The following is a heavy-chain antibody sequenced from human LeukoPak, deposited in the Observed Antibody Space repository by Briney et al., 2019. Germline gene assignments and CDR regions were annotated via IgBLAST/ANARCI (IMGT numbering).Heavy chain of an antibody. D-gene: IGHD5-18*01. Sequence: SETLSLTCTVSGGSISSYYGNWIRQPPGKGLEWIGSISYSGSTNYNPSLESRVTISVDTSKNQISLKLSSVTAADTTVYYCARAPERWYSYGSYTYYYMDVWGKGTTVTVSS. CDR2: ISYSGST. CDR3: ARAPERWYSYGSYTYYYMDV. V-gene: IGHV4-59*01. J-gene: IGHJ6*03. CDR1: GGSISSYY.